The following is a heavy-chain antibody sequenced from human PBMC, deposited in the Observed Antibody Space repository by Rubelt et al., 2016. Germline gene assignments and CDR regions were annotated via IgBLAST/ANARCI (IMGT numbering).Heavy chain of an antibody. J-gene: IGHJ6*02. Sequence: AMNWVRQAPGQGLEWMGWINTNTGNPTYAQGFTGRFVFSLDTSVITAYLQISSLKAEDTAVYYCARGENSSGWPYYYYYGMDVWGQGTTVTVSS. CDR1: A. CDR3: ARGENSSGWPYYYYYGMDV. V-gene: IGHV7-4-1*02. CDR2: INTNTGNP. D-gene: IGHD6-19*01.